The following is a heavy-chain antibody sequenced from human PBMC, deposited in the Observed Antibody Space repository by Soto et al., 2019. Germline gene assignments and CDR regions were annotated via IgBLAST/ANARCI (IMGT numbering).Heavy chain of an antibody. Sequence: QVQLVQSGAEVKKPGASVKISCKASGYTFTSYYMHWVRQAPGQGLEWMGIINPSGGSTNYAQKLQGRVAMTRDTSTSTVYMELNSLRSEDTAVYYCARPPCLGCINAVCYPLDYWGQGTLVTVSS. J-gene: IGHJ4*02. CDR2: INPSGGST. CDR3: ARPPCLGCINAVCYPLDY. D-gene: IGHD2-8*01. CDR1: GYTFTSYY. V-gene: IGHV1-46*01.